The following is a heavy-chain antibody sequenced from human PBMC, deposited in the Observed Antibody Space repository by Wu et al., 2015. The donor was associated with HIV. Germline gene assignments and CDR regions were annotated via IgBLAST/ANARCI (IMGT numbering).Heavy chain of an antibody. D-gene: IGHD3-3*01. CDR3: ARGDFSNFWSGPITYYDY. CDR1: GDTFTISA. CDR2: IISISGTA. V-gene: IGHV1-69*13. Sequence: QVQLVQSGAEVKKPGSSVKVSCKASGDTFTISAISWVRQAPGQGLEWIGRIISISGTANYAQKFQDRVAITADKSTRTAYMELSSLRSEDTAVYYCARGDFSNFWSGPITYYDYWGQGTLVTVSS. J-gene: IGHJ4*02.